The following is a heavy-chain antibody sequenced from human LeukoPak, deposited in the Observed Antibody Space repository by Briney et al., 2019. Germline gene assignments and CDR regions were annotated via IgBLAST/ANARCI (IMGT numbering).Heavy chain of an antibody. Sequence: SQTLSLTCTASGGSISSGSYYWSWMRRPAGQGLEWIGRIYTSGSNYYNPSLNSRVTISVDTSKNQFSLKLSSVTAADTAVYYCARVRITMVRGAPVWFDPWGQGTLVTVSS. CDR3: ARVRITMVRGAPVWFDP. CDR2: IYTSGSN. J-gene: IGHJ5*02. CDR1: GGSISSGSYY. D-gene: IGHD3-10*01. V-gene: IGHV4-61*02.